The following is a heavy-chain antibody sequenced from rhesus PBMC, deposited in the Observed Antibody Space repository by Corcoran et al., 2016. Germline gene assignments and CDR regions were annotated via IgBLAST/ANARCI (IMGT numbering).Heavy chain of an antibody. Sequence: EVQLVETGGGLVQPGGSLRLSCAASGFTFSSYGMSWVRQAPGKGLECCSGISYTGGSTYYADSVKGRFTISRDNSKNTLSLQMHSLRAEDTAVYYCAKADPGYSSGCWGQGVLVTVSS. CDR1: GFTFSSYG. V-gene: IGHV3S5*01. CDR2: ISYTGGST. J-gene: IGHJ4*01. CDR3: AKADPGYSSGC. D-gene: IGHD6-31*01.